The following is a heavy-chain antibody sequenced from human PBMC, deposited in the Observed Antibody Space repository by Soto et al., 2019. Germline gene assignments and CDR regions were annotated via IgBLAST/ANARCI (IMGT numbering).Heavy chain of an antibody. CDR1: AYTFINYP. CDR3: ARICSGGSCHSDY. CDR2: INAGNGNT. V-gene: IGHV1-3*01. Sequence: ASVKVSCKASAYTFINYPMQWVRPAPGQRLEWMGWINAGNGNTKYSQKFQGRVTITRDTSASTAYMELSSLRSEDTAVYYCARICSGGSCHSDYWGQGTLVTVSS. J-gene: IGHJ4*02. D-gene: IGHD2-15*01.